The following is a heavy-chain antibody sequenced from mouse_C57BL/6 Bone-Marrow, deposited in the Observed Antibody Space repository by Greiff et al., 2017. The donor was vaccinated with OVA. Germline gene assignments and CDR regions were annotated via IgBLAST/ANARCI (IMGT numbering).Heavy chain of an antibody. D-gene: IGHD2-1*01. CDR1: GYTFTSYW. CDR2: INPSSGYT. CDR3: ASPLYGNNWYFDV. V-gene: IGHV1-7*01. J-gene: IGHJ1*03. Sequence: VQLQQSGAELAKPGASVKLSCKASGYTFTSYWMHWVKQRPGQGLEWIGYINPSSGYTKYNQKFKDKATLTADKSSSTAYMQLSSLTYEDSAVYYCASPLYGNNWYFDVWGTGTTVTVSS.